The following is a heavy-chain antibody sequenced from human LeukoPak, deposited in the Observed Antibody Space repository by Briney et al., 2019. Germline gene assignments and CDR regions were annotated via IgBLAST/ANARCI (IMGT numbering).Heavy chain of an antibody. D-gene: IGHD5-24*01. V-gene: IGHV1-8*02. Sequence: ASVKVSCKASGYTFKNYDINWVRQATGQGLEWMGWMNPNSGSTGFAQKFQDRVSMTRDAPINTAYMELTSLRSGDTAVYYCARATPGGLHGYSFDYWGQGTVVTVSS. CDR2: MNPNSGST. CDR1: GYTFKNYD. J-gene: IGHJ4*02. CDR3: ARATPGGLHGYSFDY.